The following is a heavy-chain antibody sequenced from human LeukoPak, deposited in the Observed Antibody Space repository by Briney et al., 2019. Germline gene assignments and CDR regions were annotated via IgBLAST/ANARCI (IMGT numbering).Heavy chain of an antibody. V-gene: IGHV1-69*06. Sequence: SVKVSCKASGGTFSSYAISGVRQAPGQGLEWMGGIIPIFGTANYAQKFQGRVTITADKSTSTAYMEMSSLRSEDTAVYYCASGPDTAMVPDAFDIWGQGTMVTVSS. D-gene: IGHD5-18*01. CDR3: ASGPDTAMVPDAFDI. CDR1: GGTFSSYA. CDR2: IIPIFGTA. J-gene: IGHJ3*02.